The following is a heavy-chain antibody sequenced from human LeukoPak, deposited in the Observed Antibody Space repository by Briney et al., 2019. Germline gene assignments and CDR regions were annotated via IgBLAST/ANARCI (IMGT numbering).Heavy chain of an antibody. CDR1: GFTFSSYG. J-gene: IGHJ4*02. V-gene: IGHV3-13*01. D-gene: IGHD1-26*01. Sequence: GALRLSCAASGFTFSSYGMHWVRQATGKGLEWVSAIGTAGDTYYPGSVKGRFTISRENAKNSLYLQMNSLRAGDTAVYYCARGGSYSDPLDYWGQGTLVTVSS. CDR2: IGTAGDT. CDR3: ARGGSYSDPLDY.